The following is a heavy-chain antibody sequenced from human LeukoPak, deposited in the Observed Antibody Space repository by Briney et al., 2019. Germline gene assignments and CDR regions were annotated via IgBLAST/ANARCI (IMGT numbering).Heavy chain of an antibody. CDR2: ISGGGEDT. D-gene: IGHD6-13*01. J-gene: IGHJ6*03. Sequence: PGGSLRLSCAASGFTFTSYAMSWIRQAPGKGLEWVSAISGGGEDTYYPDSVKGRFTISRDNSKNTLYLQMNSLRAEDTAVYYCARGIAAAGYYYYYMDVWGKGTTVTVSS. CDR1: GFTFTSYA. CDR3: ARGIAAAGYYYYYMDV. V-gene: IGHV3-23*01.